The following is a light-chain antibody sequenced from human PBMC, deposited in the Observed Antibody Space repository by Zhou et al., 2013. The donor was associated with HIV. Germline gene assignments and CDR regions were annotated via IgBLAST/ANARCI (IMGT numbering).Light chain of an antibody. V-gene: IGKV2-28*01. CDR3: MQGLQIPT. CDR1: QSLLHSNGYSY. J-gene: IGKJ5*01. Sequence: DIVMTQSPLSLPVTPGEPALISCRSSQSLLHSNGYSYLDWYLQKPGQSPQLLIYLGSNRASGVPDRFSGSGSGTDFTLKISRVEAEDVGIYYCMQGLQIPTFGPRDTT. CDR2: LGS.